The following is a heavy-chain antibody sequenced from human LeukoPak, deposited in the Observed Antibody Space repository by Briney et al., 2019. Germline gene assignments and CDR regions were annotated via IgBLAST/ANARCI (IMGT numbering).Heavy chain of an antibody. CDR1: GVTFSNYW. D-gene: IGHD2-15*01. CDR3: ARGRIIVWFDP. V-gene: IGHV3-74*01. J-gene: IGHJ5*02. CDR2: INDDGSRT. Sequence: PGGSLRLSCAASGVTFSNYWMHWVRQAPGKGLMWVSRINDDGSRTNYADSVKGRFTISRDNAKNTLYLQMNSLRAEDTAVYYCARGRIIVWFDPWGQGTLVTVSS.